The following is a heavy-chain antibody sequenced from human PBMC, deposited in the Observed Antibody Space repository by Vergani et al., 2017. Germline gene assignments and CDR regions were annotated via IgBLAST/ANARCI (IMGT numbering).Heavy chain of an antibody. D-gene: IGHD1-26*01. CDR3: ARQTRCGSYLRGLGAFDI. CDR2: IYPGDSDT. CDR1: GYSFTSYW. J-gene: IGHJ3*02. Sequence: EVQLVQSGAEVKKPGESLKISCKGSGYSFTSYWIGWVRQMPGKGLEWMGIIYPGDSDTRYSPSFQGQVTISADKSISTAYLQWSSLKASDTAMYYCARQTRCGSYLRGLGAFDIWGQGTMVTVSS. V-gene: IGHV5-51*01.